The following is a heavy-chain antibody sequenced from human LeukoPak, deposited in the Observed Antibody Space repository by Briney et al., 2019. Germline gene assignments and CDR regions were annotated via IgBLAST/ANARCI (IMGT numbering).Heavy chain of an antibody. J-gene: IGHJ6*03. CDR2: ISWNSGSI. CDR1: GFTFDDYA. Sequence: PGRSLRLSCAASGFTFDDYAMHWVRQAPGKGLEWVSGISWNSGSIGYADSVKGRFTISRDNAKNSLYLQMNSLRAEDTAVYYCARERLLFPYMDVWGKGTTVTVSS. D-gene: IGHD2/OR15-2a*01. CDR3: ARERLLFPYMDV. V-gene: IGHV3-9*01.